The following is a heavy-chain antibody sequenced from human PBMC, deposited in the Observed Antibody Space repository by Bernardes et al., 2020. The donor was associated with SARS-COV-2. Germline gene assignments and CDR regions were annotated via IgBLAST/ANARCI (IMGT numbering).Heavy chain of an antibody. J-gene: IGHJ6*02. CDR3: AKGGVDTFGGSKSAYYYYGMDV. CDR1: GYTLTYLS. Sequence: ASVKVSCKVSGYTLTYLSMYWVRQAPGKGLEWMGGFDPEYGETLYAQKFQGRVTMTEDTSTDTAYMELSSLRSEDTAVYYCAKGGVDTFGGSKSAYYYYGMDVWGQGTTVTVSS. CDR2: FDPEYGET. V-gene: IGHV1-24*01. D-gene: IGHD3-16*01.